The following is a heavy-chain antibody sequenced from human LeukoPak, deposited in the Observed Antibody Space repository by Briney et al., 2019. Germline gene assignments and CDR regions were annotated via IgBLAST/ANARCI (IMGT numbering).Heavy chain of an antibody. CDR2: IKQDGSEK. D-gene: IGHD6-25*01. Sequence: GGSLRLSCAASGFTFSSYWMSWVRQAPGKGLEWVANIKQDGSEKYYVDSVKGRFTISRDNAKNSLYLQMNSLRAGDTAVYYCARDRGSRGYYYYYVDVWGKGTTVTVSS. CDR3: ARDRGSRGYYYYYVDV. V-gene: IGHV3-7*01. CDR1: GFTFSSYW. J-gene: IGHJ6*03.